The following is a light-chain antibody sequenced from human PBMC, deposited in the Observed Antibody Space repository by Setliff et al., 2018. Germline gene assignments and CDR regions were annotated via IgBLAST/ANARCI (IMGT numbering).Light chain of an antibody. CDR1: TSNIGSNP. V-gene: IGLV1-44*01. Sequence: QSVLTQPPSASGTPGQRITISCSGGTSNIGSNPVNWYQQLPGTAPKLLIYSKNQRPSGVPDRFSGSKSGTSASLAVSGLQSEDEADFYCEAWDDSLNGYVFGSGTKVTVL. CDR2: SKN. J-gene: IGLJ1*01. CDR3: EAWDDSLNGYV.